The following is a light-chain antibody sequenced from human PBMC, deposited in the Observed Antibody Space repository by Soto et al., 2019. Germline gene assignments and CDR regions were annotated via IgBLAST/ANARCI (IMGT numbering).Light chain of an antibody. J-gene: IGKJ5*01. CDR2: DAS. CDR3: QQYNSYTFT. CDR1: QSISSW. Sequence: DIQMSQSPSTLSASVGDRFTIACRASQSISSWLAWYQQKPGKAPKLLIYDASSLESGVPSRFSGSGSGTEFTLTISSLQPDDFATYYCQQYNSYTFTFGQGTRLEI. V-gene: IGKV1-5*01.